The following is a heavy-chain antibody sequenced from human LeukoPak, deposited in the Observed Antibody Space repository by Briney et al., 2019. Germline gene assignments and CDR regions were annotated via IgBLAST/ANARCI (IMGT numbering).Heavy chain of an antibody. CDR2: ISSSSSTI. CDR1: GFTFSSYS. Sequence: GGSLRLSCAASGFTFSSYSMNWVRQAPGKGLEWVSYISSSSSTIYYADSVKGRFTISRDNAKNSLYLQMNSLRAEDTAVYYCASLLVVAAIRPFDYWGQGTLVTVSS. D-gene: IGHD2-15*01. V-gene: IGHV3-48*01. CDR3: ASLLVVAAIRPFDY. J-gene: IGHJ4*02.